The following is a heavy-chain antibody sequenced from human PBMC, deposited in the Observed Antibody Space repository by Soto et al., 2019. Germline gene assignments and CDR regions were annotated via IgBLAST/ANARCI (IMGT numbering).Heavy chain of an antibody. CDR1: GASIISLXXX. D-gene: IGHD3-10*01. CDR3: ARGAVVNLVRGVMGGNWFDP. Sequence: QVQLQESGPGLVRPSQTLSLTCTVSGASIISLXXXWTWIRQPPGKGLEWIGHIYHTGATYXNPSLESRVVMSVDTSNNQFSLKLSSVTAADTAVFYCARGAVVNLVRGVMGGNWFDPWGQGTLVTVSS. V-gene: IGHV4-30-4*01. CDR2: IYHTGAT. J-gene: IGHJ5*02.